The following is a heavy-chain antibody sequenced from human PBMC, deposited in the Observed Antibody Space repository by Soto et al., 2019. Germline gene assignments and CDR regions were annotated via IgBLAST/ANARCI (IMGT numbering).Heavy chain of an antibody. V-gene: IGHV3-33*01. CDR1: GFTFSSYG. D-gene: IGHD6-6*01. Sequence: QVQLVESGGGVVQPGRSLRLSCAASGFTFSSYGMHWVRQAPGKGLEWVAVIWYDGSNKYYADSVKGRFTISRDNSKNTLYLQMNSLRAEDTAVYYCARDFRYSSSGWGKGANYYGMDVWGQGTTVTVSS. CDR3: ARDFRYSSSGWGKGANYYGMDV. CDR2: IWYDGSNK. J-gene: IGHJ6*02.